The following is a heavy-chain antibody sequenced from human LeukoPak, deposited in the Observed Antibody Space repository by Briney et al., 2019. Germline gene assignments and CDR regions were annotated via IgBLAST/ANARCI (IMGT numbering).Heavy chain of an antibody. D-gene: IGHD5-24*01. J-gene: IGHJ6*03. CDR1: GYTFTGYY. V-gene: IGHV1-2*02. CDR3: AREVEMATIEYYYVDV. Sequence: ASVKVSCKASGYTFTGYYMHWVRQAPGQGLEWMGWINPNSGGTNYAQKFQGRVTMTRDTSISTAYMELSRLRSDDTAVYYCAREVEMATIEYYYVDVWGKGTTVTISS. CDR2: INPNSGGT.